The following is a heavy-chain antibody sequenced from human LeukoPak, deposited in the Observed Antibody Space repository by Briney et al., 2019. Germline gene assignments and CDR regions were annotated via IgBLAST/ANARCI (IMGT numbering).Heavy chain of an antibody. CDR1: GFTFSSYG. CDR3: AKDLGSGWGGGGDFDY. D-gene: IGHD6-19*01. CDR2: IWYDGSNK. Sequence: PGGSLRLSCAASGFTFSSYGMHWVRQAPGKGLEWVAVIWYDGSNKYYADSVKGRFTISRDNSKNTLYLQMNSLRAEDTAVYYCAKDLGSGWGGGGDFDYWGQGTLVTVSS. J-gene: IGHJ4*02. V-gene: IGHV3-33*06.